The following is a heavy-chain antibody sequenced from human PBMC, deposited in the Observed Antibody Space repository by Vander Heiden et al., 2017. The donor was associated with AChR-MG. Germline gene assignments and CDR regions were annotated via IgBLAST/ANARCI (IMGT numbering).Heavy chain of an antibody. Sequence: QVQLQESGPGLVKPSETLSLTCTVSGGSISSYHWSWIRQPPGKGLEWIGYIYYSGSTNYNPSLKSRVTISVDTSKNQFSLKLSSVTAADTAVYYCAREAGGRVATRVGYFDYWGQGTLVTVSS. CDR3: AREAGGRVATRVGYFDY. J-gene: IGHJ4*02. D-gene: IGHD5-12*01. CDR2: IYYSGST. CDR1: GGSISSYH. V-gene: IGHV4-59*01.